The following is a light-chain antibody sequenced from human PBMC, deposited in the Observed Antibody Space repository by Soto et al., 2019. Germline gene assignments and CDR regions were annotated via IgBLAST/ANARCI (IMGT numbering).Light chain of an antibody. V-gene: IGKV3D-20*01. CDR1: QSVSTNY. CDR2: DAS. J-gene: IGKJ4*01. Sequence: EIVLTQSPATLSLSAGERATLLCGASQSVSTNYVAWYQQKPGLAPRLLIYDASSRAAGISHRFSGSGSGTDFTLTISRLEPEDFAVYYCQQYGSSPSFGGGTKVDI. CDR3: QQYGSSPS.